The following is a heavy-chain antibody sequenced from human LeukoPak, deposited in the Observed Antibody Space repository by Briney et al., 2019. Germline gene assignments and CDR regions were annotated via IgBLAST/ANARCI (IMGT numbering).Heavy chain of an antibody. CDR3: AKVSVTMIVVVTSDAFDI. CDR1: GFTFSSYA. V-gene: IGHV3-23*01. J-gene: IGHJ3*02. D-gene: IGHD3-22*01. Sequence: GGSPRLSCAASGFTFSSYAMSWVRQAPGKGLEWVSAISGSGGSTYYADSVKGRFTISRDNSKNTLYLQMNSLRAEDTAVYYCAKVSVTMIVVVTSDAFDIWGQGTMVTVSS. CDR2: ISGSGGST.